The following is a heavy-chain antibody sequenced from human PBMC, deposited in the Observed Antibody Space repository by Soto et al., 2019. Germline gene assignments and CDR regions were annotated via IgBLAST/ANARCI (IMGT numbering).Heavy chain of an antibody. CDR3: VEGWNDF. CDR1: GFMFSSAW. CDR2: IKSKKDGGAR. D-gene: IGHD1-1*01. J-gene: IGHJ4*02. V-gene: IGHV3-15*01. Sequence: EVQVVESGGDLVEPGGSLRLSCVTSGFMFSSAWMSWVRQAPGKGLEWVARIKSKKDGGARGYAAPVNGRLSISREDSKSTVYLQMNSLRAEDTALYYCVEGWNDFWGQGTLVTVSS.